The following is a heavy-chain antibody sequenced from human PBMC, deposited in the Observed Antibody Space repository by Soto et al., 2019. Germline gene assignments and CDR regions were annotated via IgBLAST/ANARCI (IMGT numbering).Heavy chain of an antibody. J-gene: IGHJ2*01. CDR1: GITFNSYA. D-gene: IGHD3-3*01. CDR2: ISYDGSNK. V-gene: IGHV3-30-3*01. CDR3: ARDWTGYFDL. Sequence: QVQLVESGGGVVQPGRSLRLSCAASGITFNSYAIHWVRQAPGKGLEWVAVISYDGSNKYYADSVKGRFTISRDNSKNTLYLQMNSLRAEDTAVYYCARDWTGYFDLWGRGTLVTVSS.